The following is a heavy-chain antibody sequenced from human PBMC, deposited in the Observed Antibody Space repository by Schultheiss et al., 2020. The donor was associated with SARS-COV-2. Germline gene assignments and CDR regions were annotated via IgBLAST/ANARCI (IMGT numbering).Heavy chain of an antibody. CDR2: INPSGGST. Sequence: ASVKVSCKASGYTFTSYGISWVRQAPGQGLEWMGIINPSGGSTSYAQKFQGRVTMTTDTSTSTAYMELRSLRSDDTAVYYCARSEYSNRPWDYYYYGMDVWGQGTTVTVSS. CDR3: ARSEYSNRPWDYYYYGMDV. J-gene: IGHJ6*02. CDR1: GYTFTSYG. V-gene: IGHV1-18*01. D-gene: IGHD4-11*01.